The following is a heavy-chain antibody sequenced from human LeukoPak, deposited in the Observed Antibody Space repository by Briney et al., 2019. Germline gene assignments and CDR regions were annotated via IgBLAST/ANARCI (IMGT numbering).Heavy chain of an antibody. Sequence: PGGSXRLSCAASGFTFSSYSMNWVGQAPGKGLEWVSSISSSSSYIYYADSVKGRFTISRDNAKNSLYLQMNSLRAEDTAVYYCARGTPAVYYFDYWGQGTLVTVSS. CDR2: ISSSSSYI. CDR3: ARGTPAVYYFDY. D-gene: IGHD2-2*01. V-gene: IGHV3-21*01. CDR1: GFTFSSYS. J-gene: IGHJ4*02.